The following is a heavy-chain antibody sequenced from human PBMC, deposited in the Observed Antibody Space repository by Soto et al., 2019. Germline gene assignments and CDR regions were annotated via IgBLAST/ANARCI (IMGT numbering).Heavy chain of an antibody. Sequence: QLQLQESGSGLVKPSQTLSLTCAVSGGSISSGGYPWSWIRQPPGKGLEWIGYIYHSGSTYYNPSLKSRVPISVDRSKNQFSLKLSSVTAADTAVYYCARAVRPPDNWLDPWGQGTLVTVSS. CDR2: IYHSGST. J-gene: IGHJ5*02. V-gene: IGHV4-30-2*01. CDR1: GGSISSGGYP. CDR3: ARAVRPPDNWLDP.